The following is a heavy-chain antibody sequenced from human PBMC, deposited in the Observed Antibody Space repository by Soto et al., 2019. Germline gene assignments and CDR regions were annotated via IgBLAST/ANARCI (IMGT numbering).Heavy chain of an antibody. Sequence: TLSLTCTVSGGSVNSGSFYWSWIRQPPGKELEWIGLIYSSGSTNYNPSLKSRLTISLDTSNNQFTLKLSSVTAADTAVYYCAREFAYWGQGILVTVSS. CDR3: AREFAY. J-gene: IGHJ4*02. CDR2: IYSSGST. V-gene: IGHV4-61*01. CDR1: GGSVNSGSFY.